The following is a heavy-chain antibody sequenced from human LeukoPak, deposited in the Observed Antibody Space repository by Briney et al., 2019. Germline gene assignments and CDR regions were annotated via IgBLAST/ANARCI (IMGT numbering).Heavy chain of an antibody. D-gene: IGHD4-17*01. CDR1: GFTFSNAW. V-gene: IGHV3-15*01. CDR3: AKHHYGDYFDY. CDR2: IKSKTDGGTT. J-gene: IGHJ4*02. Sequence: GGSLRLSCAASGFTFSNAWMSWVRQAPGKGLEWVGRIKSKTDGGTTDYAAPVKGRFTISRDDSKNTLYLQMNSLRAEDTAVYYCAKHHYGDYFDYWGQGTLVTVSS.